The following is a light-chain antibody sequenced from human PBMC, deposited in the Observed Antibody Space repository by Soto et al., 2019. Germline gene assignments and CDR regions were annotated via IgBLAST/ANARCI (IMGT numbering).Light chain of an antibody. J-gene: IGKJ4*01. V-gene: IGKV1-5*01. CDR2: DAS. Sequence: DIQMTQSPSTLSASVGDRVTITCRASQSISSWLAWYQQKPGKAPKLLIYDASSLESGVPSRFSGSGSGTEFTLTISSLQSEDFAVYYCQQYNDWPLLTFGGGTKVDNK. CDR3: QQYNDWPLLT. CDR1: QSISSW.